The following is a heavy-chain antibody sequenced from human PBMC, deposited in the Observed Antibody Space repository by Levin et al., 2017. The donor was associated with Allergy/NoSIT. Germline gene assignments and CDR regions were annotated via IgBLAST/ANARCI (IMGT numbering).Heavy chain of an antibody. Sequence: GGSLRLSCAASEFTFSTYSMNWVRQAPGKGLEWVSFISSSSSTIHYADSVKGRFTISRDNAKNSLYLQMNSLRAEDTAVYYCARDVGWSGTYPGAYWGQGTLVTVSS. D-gene: IGHD1-26*01. CDR1: EFTFSTYS. J-gene: IGHJ4*02. CDR2: ISSSSSTI. CDR3: ARDVGWSGTYPGAY. V-gene: IGHV3-48*04.